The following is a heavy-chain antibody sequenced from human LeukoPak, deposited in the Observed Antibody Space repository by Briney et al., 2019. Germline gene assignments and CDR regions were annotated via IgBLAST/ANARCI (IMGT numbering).Heavy chain of an antibody. J-gene: IGHJ4*02. D-gene: IGHD3-16*02. V-gene: IGHV3-11*04. CDR1: GFTFSDYY. CDR3: ARLRLGELSPIDY. CDR2: ISSSGSTI. Sequence: PGGSLRLSCAASGFTFSDYYMSWIRQAPGKGLEWVSYISSSGSTIYYADSVKGRFTISRDNSKNTLYLQMNSLRAEDTAVYYCARLRLGELSPIDYWGQGTLVTVSS.